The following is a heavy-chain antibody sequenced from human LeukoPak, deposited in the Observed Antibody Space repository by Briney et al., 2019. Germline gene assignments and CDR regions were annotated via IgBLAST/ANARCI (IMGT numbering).Heavy chain of an antibody. CDR1: GFTLSDSY. J-gene: IGHJ5*02. CDR2: ISSGASAI. Sequence: PGGSLILSCAASGFTLSDSYMSWIRQAPGKGLEWVSYISSGASAIYYADSVKGRFIISRDNAKNSLYLQMNSLRVEDTAVYYCAASGTTSYNWFDPWGQGILVTVSS. D-gene: IGHD3-10*01. CDR3: AASGTTSYNWFDP. V-gene: IGHV3-11*01.